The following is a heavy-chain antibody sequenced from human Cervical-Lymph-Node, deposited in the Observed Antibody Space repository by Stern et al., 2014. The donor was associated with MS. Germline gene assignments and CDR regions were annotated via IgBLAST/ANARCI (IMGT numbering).Heavy chain of an antibody. CDR2: ITNVGST. CDR3: ARDTSSPERSDW. J-gene: IGHJ4*02. V-gene: IGHV3-53*01. CDR1: GFTGSRDY. Sequence: QLEESGGGVIQPGGSLRLSCTASGFTGSRDYMTWVRQAPGKGLEWVSLITNVGSTFYTDSVKGRFTISRDDSKNTVYLHMTSLRAEDTAMYYCARDTSSPERSDWWGQGTLVTVSS. D-gene: IGHD1-1*01.